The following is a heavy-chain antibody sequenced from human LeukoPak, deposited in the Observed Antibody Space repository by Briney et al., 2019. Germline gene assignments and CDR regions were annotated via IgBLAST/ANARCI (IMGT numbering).Heavy chain of an antibody. J-gene: IGHJ4*02. V-gene: IGHV3-7*03. CDR1: GFTFSSYW. CDR2: IKQDGSEK. CDR3: ASTYSSGWYHYDY. Sequence: GGSLRLSCAASGFTFSSYWMSWVRQAPGKGLEWVANIKQDGSEKYYVDSVKGRFTISRDNAKNSLYLQMNSLRAEDTAVYYCASTYSSGWYHYDYWGQGTLVTVSS. D-gene: IGHD6-19*01.